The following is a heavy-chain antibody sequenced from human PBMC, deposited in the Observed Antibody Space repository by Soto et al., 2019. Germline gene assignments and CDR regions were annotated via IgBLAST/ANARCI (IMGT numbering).Heavy chain of an antibody. CDR1: GDSISNYD. CDR3: AGTYYYGSSGYDY. CDR2: VHYSGTT. D-gene: IGHD3-22*01. J-gene: IGHJ4*02. Sequence: SETLSLTCTVSGDSISNYDWSWIRQPPGKGLEWIGYVHYSGTTNYNPSLESRVTISVDTSKNQFSLKLSSVTAADTAMYYCAGTYYYGSSGYDYWGQGTLVTVSS. V-gene: IGHV4-59*01.